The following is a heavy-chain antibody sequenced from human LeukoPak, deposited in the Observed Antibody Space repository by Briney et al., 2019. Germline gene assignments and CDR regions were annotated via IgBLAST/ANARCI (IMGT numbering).Heavy chain of an antibody. J-gene: IGHJ4*02. CDR2: ITSSSRYI. Sequence: PGGSLRLSCAASGFTFSSYSMNWVRQAPGRGLEWVSSITSSSRYIYYAVSVKGRFTISRDNAKNSLYLQMNSLRAEDTAVYYCARDLYGDYAYDYWGQGTLVTVSS. D-gene: IGHD4-17*01. CDR1: GFTFSSYS. V-gene: IGHV3-21*01. CDR3: ARDLYGDYAYDY.